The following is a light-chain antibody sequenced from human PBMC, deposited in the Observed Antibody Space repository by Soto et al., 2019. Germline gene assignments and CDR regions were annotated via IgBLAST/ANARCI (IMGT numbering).Light chain of an antibody. CDR2: DAS. Sequence: DIQMTQSPSPPSASVGDRASITCRASQSISNGLAWYQQKPGKAPKLLIYDASNVESGVPSRFSGSGSGTEFTLTISSLQPDDFATYYCQEYHGYSLTFGQGTKVDIK. CDR3: QEYHGYSLT. V-gene: IGKV1-5*01. CDR1: QSISNG. J-gene: IGKJ1*01.